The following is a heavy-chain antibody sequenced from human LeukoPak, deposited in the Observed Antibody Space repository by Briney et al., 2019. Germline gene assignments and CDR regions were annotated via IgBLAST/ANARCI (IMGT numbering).Heavy chain of an antibody. CDR3: ARGMRDYGDYRFDY. D-gene: IGHD4-17*01. Sequence: SETLSLTCAVYGGSFSGYYWSWIRQPPGKGLEWIGYIYYSGSTNYNPSLKSRVTISVDTSKNQFSLKLSSVTAAGTAVYYCARGMRDYGDYRFDYWGQGTLVTVSS. V-gene: IGHV4-59*01. J-gene: IGHJ4*02. CDR1: GGSFSGYY. CDR2: IYYSGST.